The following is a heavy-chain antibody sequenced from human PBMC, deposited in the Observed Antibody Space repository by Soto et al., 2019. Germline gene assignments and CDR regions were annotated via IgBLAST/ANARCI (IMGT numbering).Heavy chain of an antibody. Sequence: QVQLVESGGGVVQPGRSLRLSCAASGFTFSSYGMHWVRQAPGKGLEWVAVISYDGSNKYYADSVKGRFPISRDNSNNTLYLQMNSLRAEDTAVYYCAKDLIVVVPAATPGVYYYYGMDVWGQGTTVTVSS. CDR2: ISYDGSNK. CDR1: GFTFSSYG. J-gene: IGHJ6*02. V-gene: IGHV3-30*18. D-gene: IGHD2-2*01. CDR3: AKDLIVVVPAATPGVYYYYGMDV.